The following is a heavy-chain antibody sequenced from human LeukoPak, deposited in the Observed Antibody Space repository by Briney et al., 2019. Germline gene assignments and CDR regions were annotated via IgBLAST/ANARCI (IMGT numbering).Heavy chain of an antibody. CDR3: ARESRRYCSGGSCYYFDY. D-gene: IGHD2-15*01. J-gene: IGHJ4*02. V-gene: IGHV3-66*01. CDR1: GFTVSSDY. CDR2: IYSGGST. Sequence: GGSLRLSCAASGFTVSSDYMSWVRRAPGKGLEWVSVIYSGGSTYYADSVKGRFTISRDNSKNTLYLQMNSLRAEDTAVYYCARESRRYCSGGSCYYFDYWGQGTLVTVSS.